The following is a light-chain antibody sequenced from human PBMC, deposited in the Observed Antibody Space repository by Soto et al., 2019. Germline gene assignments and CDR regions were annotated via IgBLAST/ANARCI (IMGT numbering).Light chain of an antibody. V-gene: IGLV1-44*01. CDR3: AAWDDSLNGVV. J-gene: IGLJ2*01. CDR2: SNN. CDR1: SSNIGSNT. Sequence: QSVLTQPPSASGSPGQRVTISCSGSSSNIGSNTVNWYQQLPGTAPKLLIYSNNQRPSGVPVRFSGYKSGTSASLAISGLQSEDEADYYCAAWDDSLNGVVFGGGTKLTVL.